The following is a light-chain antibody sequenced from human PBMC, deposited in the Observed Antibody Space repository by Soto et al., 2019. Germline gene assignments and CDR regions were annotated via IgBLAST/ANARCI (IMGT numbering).Light chain of an antibody. J-gene: IGLJ3*02. V-gene: IGLV8-61*01. Sequence: QTVVTQEPSFSVSPGGTVTLTCGLSSGSVSTSYYPTWYQQTPGQAPRTLIHSTNTRASGVPDRFSGSILGSKAALTITGAQADDESDYYCVLYMSSGTSWVFGGGTKVTV. CDR1: SGSVSTSYY. CDR2: STN. CDR3: VLYMSSGTSWV.